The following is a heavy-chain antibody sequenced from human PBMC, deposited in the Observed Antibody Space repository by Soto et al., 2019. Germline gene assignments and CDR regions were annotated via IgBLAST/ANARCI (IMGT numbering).Heavy chain of an antibody. J-gene: IGHJ6*02. CDR2: IRSKANKYAT. CDR1: GFSFSDST. Sequence: LRLSCAASGFSFSDSTMYWVRQASGKGLEWVGRIRSKANKYATVYGASVKGRFIISRDDSKNTTYLQMNSLKIEDTAVYYCTRQGSPSYNGMDVWGQGTTVTVSS. CDR3: TRQGSPSYNGMDV. V-gene: IGHV3-73*01. D-gene: IGHD6-13*01.